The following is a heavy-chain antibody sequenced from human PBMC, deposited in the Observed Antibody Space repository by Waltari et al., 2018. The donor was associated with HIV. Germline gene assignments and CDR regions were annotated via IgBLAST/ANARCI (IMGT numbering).Heavy chain of an antibody. CDR1: GGSISSSSYY. J-gene: IGHJ4*02. CDR2: IEYSGST. D-gene: IGHD6-19*01. Sequence: QLQLQESGPGLVKPSETLSLTCTVSGGSISSSSYYWGWIRQPPGKGLEWIGSIEYSGSTYYNPSLKSRVTISVDTSKNQFSLKLSSVTAADTAVYYCARQEYSSGWPLKGGYWGQGTLVTVSS. V-gene: IGHV4-39*01. CDR3: ARQEYSSGWPLKGGY.